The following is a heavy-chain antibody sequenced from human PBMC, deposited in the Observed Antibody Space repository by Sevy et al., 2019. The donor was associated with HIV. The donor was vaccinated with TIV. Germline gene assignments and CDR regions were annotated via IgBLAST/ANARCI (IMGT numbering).Heavy chain of an antibody. CDR2: IYYSGST. Sequence: SETLSLTCTASGGSISSGGYYWSWIRQHPGKGLEWIGYIYYSGSTYYNPSLKSRVTISVDTSKNQFSLKLSSVTAADTAVYYCARGMVATMGGRYYFDYWGQGTLVTVSS. J-gene: IGHJ4*02. V-gene: IGHV4-31*03. CDR3: ARGMVATMGGRYYFDY. D-gene: IGHD5-12*01. CDR1: GGSISSGGYY.